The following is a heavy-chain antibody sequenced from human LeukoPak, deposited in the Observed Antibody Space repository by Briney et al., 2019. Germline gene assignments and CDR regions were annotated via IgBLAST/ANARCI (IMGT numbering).Heavy chain of an antibody. V-gene: IGHV4-59*01. CDR1: GGSISSYY. J-gene: IGHJ6*03. D-gene: IGHD3-3*01. CDR3: ARSIGLWECLLKPGYMDV. CDR2: IYYSGST. Sequence: SETLSLTCTVSGGSISSYYWSWIRQPPGKGLEWIGYIYYSGSTNYNPSLKSRVTISVDTSKNQFSLKLSSVTAADTAVYYCARSIGLWECLLKPGYMDVWGKGTTVTVSS.